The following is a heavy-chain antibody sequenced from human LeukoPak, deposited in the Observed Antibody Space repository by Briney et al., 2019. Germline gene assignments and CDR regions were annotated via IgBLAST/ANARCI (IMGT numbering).Heavy chain of an antibody. CDR2: IYYSGST. D-gene: IGHD2-15*01. Sequence: PSETLSLTCTVSGGSISSSSYYWGWICQPPGKGLEWIGSIYYSGSTYYNPSLKSRVTISVDTSKNQFSLKLNSVTAADTAVYYCARGSRYCSGGSCYPGVNWFDPWGQGTLVTVSS. CDR3: ARGSRYCSGGSCYPGVNWFDP. V-gene: IGHV4-39*01. CDR1: GGSISSSSYY. J-gene: IGHJ5*02.